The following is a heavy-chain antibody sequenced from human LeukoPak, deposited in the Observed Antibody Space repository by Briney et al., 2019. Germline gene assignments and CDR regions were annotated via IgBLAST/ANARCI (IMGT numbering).Heavy chain of an antibody. D-gene: IGHD3-16*01. CDR1: EFSVGSNY. J-gene: IGHJ3*02. CDR2: NSGGST. Sequence: GGSLRLSCAASEFSVGSNYMTWVRQAPGKGLEWVSLNSGGSTYYADSAKGRFTISRDNSKNTLYLQMNSLRAEDTAVYYCADYSPEAAFDIWGQGTMVTVSS. V-gene: IGHV3-66*01. CDR3: ADYSPEAAFDI.